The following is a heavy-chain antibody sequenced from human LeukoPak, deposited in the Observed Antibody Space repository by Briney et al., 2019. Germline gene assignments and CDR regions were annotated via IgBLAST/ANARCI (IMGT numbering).Heavy chain of an antibody. CDR1: GGSISSSGYY. CDR2: IYHSGST. D-gene: IGHD4-17*01. V-gene: IGHV4-39*01. J-gene: IGHJ4*02. CDR3: ARQLLCLYFFAY. Sequence: SQTLSLTCTVSGGSISSSGYYWGWIRQPPGKGLEWIGGIYHSGSTYYNASLKSRVTISIDTSKNQFSLKLTSVTAADTAMYYCARQLLCLYFFAYWGQRSLLTVSS.